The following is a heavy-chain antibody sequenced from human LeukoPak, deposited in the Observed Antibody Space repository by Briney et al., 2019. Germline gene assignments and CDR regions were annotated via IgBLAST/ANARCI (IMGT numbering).Heavy chain of an antibody. CDR3: ASSTRDETFDY. CDR1: GFTFSTYA. Sequence: GGSLRLSCAASGFTFSTYAMNWVRQAPGKGLEWVSSISSSSSYIYYADLVKGRFTISRDNAKNSLYLQMNSLRAEDTAVYYCASSTRDETFDYWGQGTLVTVSS. J-gene: IGHJ4*02. D-gene: IGHD2/OR15-2a*01. V-gene: IGHV3-21*01. CDR2: ISSSSSYI.